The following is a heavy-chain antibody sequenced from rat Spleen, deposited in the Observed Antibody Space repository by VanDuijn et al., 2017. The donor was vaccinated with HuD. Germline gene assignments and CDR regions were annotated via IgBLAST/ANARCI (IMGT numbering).Heavy chain of an antibody. V-gene: IGHV5-29*01. J-gene: IGHJ4*01. Sequence: EVQLVESGGGLVQPGSPLKLSCTASGFTFSSNWLNWVRQAPTKGLEWVATISYGDSSGHSSTYYRDSVKGRFTISSDDAKTTLYLQMDSLRSEDTATYYCTTYYGYTYGYYVMDAWGQGASVTVSS. D-gene: IGHD1-9*01. CDR1: GFTFSSNW. CDR3: TTYYGYTYGYYVMDA. CDR2: ISYGDSSGHSST.